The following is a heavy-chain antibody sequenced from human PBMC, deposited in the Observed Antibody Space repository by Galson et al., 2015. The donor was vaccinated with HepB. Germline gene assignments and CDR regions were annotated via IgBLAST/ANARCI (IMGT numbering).Heavy chain of an antibody. CDR3: VRGWRSGSYSIVFTD. CDR1: GDSVSGNRGG. J-gene: IGHJ4*02. V-gene: IGHV6-1*01. CDR2: TYYRSQWYT. D-gene: IGHD1-26*01. Sequence: CAISGDSVSGNRGGWNWIRQSPSGGLEWLGRTYYRSQWYTDYALSVRGRITIDADTSKNQFSLQLRSVTPDDTAVYYCVRGWRSGSYSIVFTDWGQGSLVTVSA.